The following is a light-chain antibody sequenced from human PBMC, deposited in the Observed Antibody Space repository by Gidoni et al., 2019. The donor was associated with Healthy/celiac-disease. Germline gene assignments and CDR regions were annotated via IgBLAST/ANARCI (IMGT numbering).Light chain of an antibody. V-gene: IGKV2-28*01. CDR1: QSLLHSNGYNY. CDR3: MQALQTPPFT. CDR2: LGS. Sequence: DLVMTQSPLSLPVTPGESASISCRSSQSLLHSNGYNYLDWYLQKPGQSPQLLIYLGSNRASGVPDRFSGSGSGTDFTLKISRVEAEDVGVYYCMQALQTPPFTFGPGTKVEIK. J-gene: IGKJ3*01.